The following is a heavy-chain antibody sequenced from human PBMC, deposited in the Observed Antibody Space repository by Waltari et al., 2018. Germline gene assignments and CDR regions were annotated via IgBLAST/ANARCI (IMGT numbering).Heavy chain of an antibody. CDR2: IIPIFGTA. V-gene: IGHV1-69*13. J-gene: IGHJ4*01. CDR3: ARWTYYYDSSGYSPDY. CDR1: GGTFSSYA. Sequence: QVQLVQSGAEVKKPGSSVKVSCKASGGTFSSYAISWVRQAPGQGLEWMGGIIPIFGTANYAQKFQGRVTITADESTSTAYMELSSLRSEDTAVYYCARWTYYYDSSGYSPDYWGQEPWSPSPQ. D-gene: IGHD3-22*01.